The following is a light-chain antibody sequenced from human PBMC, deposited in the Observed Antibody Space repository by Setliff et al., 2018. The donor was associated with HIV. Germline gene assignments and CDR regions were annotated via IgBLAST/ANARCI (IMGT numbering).Light chain of an antibody. CDR1: SSDIGGYNS. J-gene: IGLJ1*01. V-gene: IGLV2-23*02. Sequence: QSVLAQPASVSGSPGQSITIPCTGTSSDIGGYNSVSWYQQHPDKAPKPMIYDVTKRPSGVSNRFSGSKSGNTASLTISGLQAEDEADYYCCSYAGSNTFVFGTGTKVTVL. CDR2: DVT. CDR3: CSYAGSNTFV.